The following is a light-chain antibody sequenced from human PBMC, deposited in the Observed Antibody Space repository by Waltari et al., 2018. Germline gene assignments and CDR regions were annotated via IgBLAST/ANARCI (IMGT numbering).Light chain of an antibody. V-gene: IGLV8-61*01. J-gene: IGLJ3*02. CDR2: KGI. Sequence: QTVVTQEPSLSVSPGGTVTLTCALSSGSVSSTSYPTWYQQTPAQPPRTPVYKGISRSSGVPDRFSGSILGNTAALTITGAQADDESDYYCSMYMGSGVWVFGGGTKLTVL. CDR1: SGSVSSTSY. CDR3: SMYMGSGVWV.